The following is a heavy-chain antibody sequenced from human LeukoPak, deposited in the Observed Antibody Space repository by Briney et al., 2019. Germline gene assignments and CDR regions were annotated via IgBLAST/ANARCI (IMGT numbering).Heavy chain of an antibody. D-gene: IGHD1-1*01. CDR1: GLTFSRYA. V-gene: IGHV3-23*01. J-gene: IGHJ3*02. CDR2: ISNSGGIS. Sequence: GGSLRLSCAVSGLTFSRYAINWVRQPPGKGLEWVSIISNSGGISVYADSVKGRFTISRDNSKNTLYLQMSSLRAEDTAVYYCALEGFDIWGHGTMVTISS. CDR3: ALEGFDI.